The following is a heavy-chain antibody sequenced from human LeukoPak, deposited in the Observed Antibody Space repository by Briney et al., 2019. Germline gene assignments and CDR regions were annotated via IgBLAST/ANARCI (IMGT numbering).Heavy chain of an antibody. V-gene: IGHV4-39*01. Sequence: PSETLSLTCTVSGGSISSSSYYWGWIRQPPGKGLEWIGSIYYSGSTYYNPSLKSRVTISVDTSKNQFSLKLSSVTAADTAVYYCARGPGLWGGSRHFDYWGQGTLVTVSS. CDR3: ARGPGLWGGSRHFDY. J-gene: IGHJ4*02. CDR1: GGSISSSSYY. D-gene: IGHD2-15*01. CDR2: IYYSGST.